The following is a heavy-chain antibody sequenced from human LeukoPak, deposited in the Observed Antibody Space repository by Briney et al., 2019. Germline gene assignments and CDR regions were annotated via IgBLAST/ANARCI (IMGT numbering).Heavy chain of an antibody. D-gene: IGHD6-6*01. V-gene: IGHV4-39*01. CDR1: GDSISSSTYY. CDR2: IYYSGST. Sequence: SETLSLTCTVSGDSISSSTYYWGWIRQPPGKGLEWIGSIYYSGSTYYNPSLESRVTISVDTSKNQFSLRLSSVTAADTAVYYCARLGYSASSVYYWGQGTLVTVSS. J-gene: IGHJ4*02. CDR3: ARLGYSASSVYY.